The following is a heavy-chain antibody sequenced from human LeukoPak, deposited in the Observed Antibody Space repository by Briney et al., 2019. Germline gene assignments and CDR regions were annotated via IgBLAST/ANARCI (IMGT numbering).Heavy chain of an antibody. V-gene: IGHV4-34*01. D-gene: IGHD4-17*01. Sequence: PSETLSLTCAVYVGSFSGYYWTWIRQSPGKGLEWIGDIDHSGATNYNPSLKSRVTMSVDTSKVQFSLDLTSVTAADTGIYYCARRALDYDDVAYFYARCSDVWGQGIKVTVS. CDR1: VGSFSGYY. CDR3: ARRALDYDDVAYFYARCSDV. J-gene: IGHJ6*02. CDR2: IDHSGAT.